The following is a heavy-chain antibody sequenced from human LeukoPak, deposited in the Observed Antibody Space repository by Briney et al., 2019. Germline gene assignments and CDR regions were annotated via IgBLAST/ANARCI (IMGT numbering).Heavy chain of an antibody. CDR3: AQDVLRYFDGLKGAFDI. V-gene: IGHV1-69*13. CDR1: GGTFSIYA. CDR2: IITIFGTA. D-gene: IGHD3-9*01. Sequence: GASVKVSRKASGGTFSIYAISWVRQAPGQGQEWMGGIITIFGTANYARKFQGRVTITADESTSTAYMELSSLRSEDTAVYYCAQDVLRYFDGLKGAFDIWGQGTTVTVSS. J-gene: IGHJ3*02.